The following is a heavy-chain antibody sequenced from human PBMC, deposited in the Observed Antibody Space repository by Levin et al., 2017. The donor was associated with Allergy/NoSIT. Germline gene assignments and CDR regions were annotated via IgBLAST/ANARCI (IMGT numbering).Heavy chain of an antibody. J-gene: IGHJ6*02. CDR2: IYHSGST. CDR1: GGSISSSNW. CDR3: ARVRMEGATHYYYYYYGMDV. V-gene: IGHV4-4*02. D-gene: IGHD1-26*01. Sequence: PSETLSLTCAVSGGSISSSNWWSWVRQPPGKGLEWIGEIYHSGSTNYNPSLKSRVTISVDKSKNQFSLKLSSVTAADTAVYYCARVRMEGATHYYYYYYGMDVWGQGTTVTVSS.